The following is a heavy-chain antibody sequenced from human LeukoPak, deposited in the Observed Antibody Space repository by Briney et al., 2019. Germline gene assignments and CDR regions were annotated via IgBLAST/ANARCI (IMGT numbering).Heavy chain of an antibody. J-gene: IGHJ4*02. CDR2: ISSRSSYI. CDR1: GFTFSSYI. V-gene: IGHV3-21*01. D-gene: IGHD6-6*01. Sequence: GGSLRLSCTASGFTFSSYIMNWVRQAPGKGLEWVSSISSRSSYIYYADSVKGRFTISRDNAKNSLYPQMNSLRAEDTAVYYCVRDYNSLRPLDYWGQGNLVTVSS. CDR3: VRDYNSLRPLDY.